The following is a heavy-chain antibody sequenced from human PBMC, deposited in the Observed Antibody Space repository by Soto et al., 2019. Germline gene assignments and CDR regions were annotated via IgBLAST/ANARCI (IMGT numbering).Heavy chain of an antibody. CDR1: GGSINSRGYY. Sequence: QVQLQESGPGLVKPSQTLSLTCTVSGGSINSRGYYWSWFRQHPGTGLEWIGFIYYSGGTYYNPSLKSRTSISVDTSKSQISLNLNSLTAADTAIYYCARFGSDSGFDYWGQGTLVTVSS. CDR2: IYYSGGT. CDR3: ARFGSDSGFDY. D-gene: IGHD3-10*01. J-gene: IGHJ4*02. V-gene: IGHV4-31*03.